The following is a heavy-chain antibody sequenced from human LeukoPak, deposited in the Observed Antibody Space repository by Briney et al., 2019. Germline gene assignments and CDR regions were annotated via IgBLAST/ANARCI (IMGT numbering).Heavy chain of an antibody. D-gene: IGHD2-2*01. CDR1: AFTFSSYS. V-gene: IGHV3-48*02. J-gene: IGHJ5*02. CDR2: ISSSSSTI. CDR3: ARDFSRYCSSSSCANWFDP. Sequence: GGSLRLSCAASAFTFSSYSMNWVRQAPGKGLEWVSYISSSSSTIYYTDSVKGRFTISRDNAKNSLYLQMNSLRDEDTAVYDCARDFSRYCSSSSCANWFDPWGQGTLVTVSS.